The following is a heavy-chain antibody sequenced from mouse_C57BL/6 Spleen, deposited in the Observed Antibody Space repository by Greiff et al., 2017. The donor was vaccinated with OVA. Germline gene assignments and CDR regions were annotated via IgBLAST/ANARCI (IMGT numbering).Heavy chain of an antibody. D-gene: IGHD2-4*01. CDR1: GYTFTSYG. Sequence: VHLVESGAELARPGASVKLSCKASGYTFTSYGISWVKQRTGQGLEWIGEIYPRSGNTYYNEKFKGKATLTADKSSSTAYMELRSLTSEDSAVYFCARGAYDYGSYWGQGTSVTVSS. CDR2: IYPRSGNT. V-gene: IGHV1-81*01. J-gene: IGHJ4*01. CDR3: ARGAYDYGSY.